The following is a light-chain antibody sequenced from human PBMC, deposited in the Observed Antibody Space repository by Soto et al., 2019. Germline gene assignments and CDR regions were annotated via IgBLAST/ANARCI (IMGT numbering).Light chain of an antibody. CDR2: WAS. J-gene: IGKJ3*01. CDR1: QIVLSTSNNKNY. Sequence: IVMTQSPDSLAVSLGERATINCKSSQIVLSTSNNKNYLPWYQQKPGQPPKLLIYWASTRESGVPDRFSGSGSGTDFTLTISSLQAEDVALYYCQQYYSTPFTFGPGTKVDIK. V-gene: IGKV4-1*01. CDR3: QQYYSTPFT.